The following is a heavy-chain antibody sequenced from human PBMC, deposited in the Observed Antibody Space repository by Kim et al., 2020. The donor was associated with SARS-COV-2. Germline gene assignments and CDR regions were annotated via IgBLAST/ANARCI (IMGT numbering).Heavy chain of an antibody. CDR1: GFTFSDYY. Sequence: GGSLRLSCAASGFTFSDYYMSWIRQAPGKGLEWVSYISSSGSTIYYADSVKGRFTIPRDNAKNSLYLQMNSLSAEDTAVDYCARDGGITIFGVVNPFYPPYYCGMDVWGQGTTVTVSS. V-gene: IGHV3-11*01. J-gene: IGHJ6*02. D-gene: IGHD3-3*01. CDR3: ARDGGITIFGVVNPFYPPYYCGMDV. CDR2: ISSSGSTI.